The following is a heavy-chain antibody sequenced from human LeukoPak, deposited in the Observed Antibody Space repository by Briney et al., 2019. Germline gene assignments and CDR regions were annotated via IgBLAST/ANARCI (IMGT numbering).Heavy chain of an antibody. CDR3: AKETGYYFDY. D-gene: IGHD1-14*01. CDR1: GFTFSSYA. J-gene: IGHJ4*02. Sequence: GGSLRLSCAASGFTFSSYAMHWVRQAPGKGLEWVAVISYDGSNKYYADSVKGRFTTSRDNSKNTLYLQMNSLRGEDTAVYYCAKETGYYFDYWGQGTLVTVSS. V-gene: IGHV3-30-3*01. CDR2: ISYDGSNK.